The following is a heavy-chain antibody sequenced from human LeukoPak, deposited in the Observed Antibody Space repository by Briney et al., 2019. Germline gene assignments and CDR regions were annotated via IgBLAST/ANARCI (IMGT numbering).Heavy chain of an antibody. CDR3: ARHISSGGTYAHFDY. CDR2: IHYNGIT. D-gene: IGHD1-26*01. CDR1: GFMYNYY. V-gene: IGHV4-59*08. J-gene: IGHJ4*02. Sequence: SETLSLTCTVSGFMYNYYWSWIRQPPGEGLEWIGYIHYNGITNYSPSLKSRVTMSLDTSKNQVSLKLNSVSAADTAVYYCARHISSGGTYAHFDYWGQGTLVTVSS.